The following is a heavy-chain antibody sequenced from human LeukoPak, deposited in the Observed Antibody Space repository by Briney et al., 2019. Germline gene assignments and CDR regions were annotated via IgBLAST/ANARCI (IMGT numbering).Heavy chain of an antibody. D-gene: IGHD2-21*01. V-gene: IGHV5-51*01. J-gene: IGHJ5*02. CDR3: ARWGVSFSLWYNWFDP. Sequence: GESLKISCKGSGYSFTSYWIGWVRQMPGKGLEWMGIIYPGDSDTRYSPSFQGQVTISADKSISTAYLQWSSLKASDTAMYYCARWGVSFSLWYNWFDPWGQGTLVTVSS. CDR2: IYPGDSDT. CDR1: GYSFTSYW.